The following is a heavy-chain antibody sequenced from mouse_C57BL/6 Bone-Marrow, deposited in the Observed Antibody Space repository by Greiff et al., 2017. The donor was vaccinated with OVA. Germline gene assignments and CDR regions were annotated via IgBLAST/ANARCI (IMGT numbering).Heavy chain of an antibody. Sequence: EVKLVESGGGLVKPGGSLKLSCAASGFTFSDYGMHWVRQAPEKGLEWVAYISSGRSTIYYADTVKGRFTISRDNAKNTLFLQMTSLRSEDTAMYYCARPIYYGSSHYYAMDYWGQGTSVTVSS. D-gene: IGHD1-1*01. J-gene: IGHJ4*01. CDR2: ISSGRSTI. V-gene: IGHV5-17*01. CDR3: ARPIYYGSSHYYAMDY. CDR1: GFTFSDYG.